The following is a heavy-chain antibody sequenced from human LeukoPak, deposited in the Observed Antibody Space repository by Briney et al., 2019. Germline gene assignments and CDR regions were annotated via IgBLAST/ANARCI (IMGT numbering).Heavy chain of an antibody. CDR3: ASGRYDFWSGYYTGCYFDY. CDR2: INHSGST. J-gene: IGHJ4*02. CDR1: GGSLSDFY. Sequence: NSSETLSLTCGVYGGSLSDFYWSWIRQPPGKGLEWIGEINHSGSTNYNPSLKSRVTISVDTSKNQFSLKLSSVTAADTAVYYCASGRYDFWSGYYTGCYFDYWGQGTLVTVSS. D-gene: IGHD3-3*01. V-gene: IGHV4-34*01.